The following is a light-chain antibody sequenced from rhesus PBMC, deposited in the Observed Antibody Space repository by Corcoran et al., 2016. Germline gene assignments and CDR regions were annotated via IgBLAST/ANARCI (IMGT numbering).Light chain of an antibody. CDR2: KAS. Sequence: DIQMTQSPSSLSASVGDRVTITCRASENVNNYLNWYQQKPGKAPKLLIYKASTLQIGVPSRFSGSGSVTDYTFTISSLQPEDVATYYCQHGYGTPYSFGQGTKVEIK. CDR3: QHGYGTPYS. V-gene: IGKV1-74*01. CDR1: ENVNNY. J-gene: IGKJ2*01.